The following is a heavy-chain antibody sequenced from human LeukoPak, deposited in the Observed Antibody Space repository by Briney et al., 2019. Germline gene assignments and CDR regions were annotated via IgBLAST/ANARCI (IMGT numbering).Heavy chain of an antibody. CDR3: ARGTPPWDWWELPQFDP. CDR2: IYYSGSS. D-gene: IGHD1-26*01. Sequence: PSETLSLTCTVSGGSISSYYWGWIRQPPGKGLEWIGYIYYSGSSNYNPSLKSRVTISVDTSKNQFSLKLSSVTAADTAVYYCARGTPPWDWWELPQFDPWGQGTLVTVSS. V-gene: IGHV4-59*01. J-gene: IGHJ5*02. CDR1: GGSISSYY.